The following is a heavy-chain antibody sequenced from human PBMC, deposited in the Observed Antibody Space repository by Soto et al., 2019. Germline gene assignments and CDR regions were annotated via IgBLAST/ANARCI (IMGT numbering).Heavy chain of an antibody. CDR2: IYYTGTN. CDR1: GGPISSYY. J-gene: IGHJ4*02. Sequence: QVQLQESGPGLVKPSETLSLSCTVSGGPISSYYWSWIRQPPGKGLEWIGYIYYTGTNNYNPSLTSRVTISRDTSKNQFSLTLTSVTAADTAVYYGASGRYHYGSEYWGRGTLVTVSS. V-gene: IGHV4-59*01. CDR3: ASGRYHYGSEY. D-gene: IGHD3-10*01.